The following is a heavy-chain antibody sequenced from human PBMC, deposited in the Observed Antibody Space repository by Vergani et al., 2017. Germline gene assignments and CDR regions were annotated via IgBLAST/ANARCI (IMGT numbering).Heavy chain of an antibody. J-gene: IGHJ4*02. CDR2: INPNSGGT. CDR1: GYTFTGYY. Sequence: HVEMVQSGAEAKKPGASVKVSCKASGYTFTGYYMHWVRQAPGQGLEWMGWINPNSGGTNYAQKFQGRVTMTRDTSISTAYMELSRLRSDDTAVYYCARVPVLRFLEWSYDYWGQGTLVTVSS. D-gene: IGHD3-3*01. CDR3: ARVPVLRFLEWSYDY. V-gene: IGHV1-2*02.